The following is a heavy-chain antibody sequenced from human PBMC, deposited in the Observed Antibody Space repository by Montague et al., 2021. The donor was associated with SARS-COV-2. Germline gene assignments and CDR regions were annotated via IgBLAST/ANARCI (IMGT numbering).Heavy chain of an antibody. CDR3: VAQTDYYYYSLDV. V-gene: IGHV4-59*08. J-gene: IGHJ6*02. Sequence: SETLSLTCAVSGASIRNYYWSWIRQPPGRGLEWIAYIYYSGNADYNPSLKSRVTISVDTSKNQFSLKLSSVTAADTAVYYCVAQTDYYYYSLDVWGQGTTATVS. CDR2: IYYSGNA. CDR1: GASIRNYY.